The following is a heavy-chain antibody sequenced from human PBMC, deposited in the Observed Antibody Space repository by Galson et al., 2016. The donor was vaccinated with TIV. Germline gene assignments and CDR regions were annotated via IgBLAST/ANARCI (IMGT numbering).Heavy chain of an antibody. Sequence: ETLSLTCAVSGYSISTGYYWGWIRQPPGKGLEWIGSVYHTGNTYYNPSLKSRVAVSIATSRNQFSLKMSPVTAADTALYYCARRHQWLGGSFDIWGQGRMVTVSS. CDR3: ARRHQWLGGSFDI. D-gene: IGHD6-19*01. V-gene: IGHV4-38-2*01. CDR2: VYHTGNT. J-gene: IGHJ3*02. CDR1: GYSISTGYY.